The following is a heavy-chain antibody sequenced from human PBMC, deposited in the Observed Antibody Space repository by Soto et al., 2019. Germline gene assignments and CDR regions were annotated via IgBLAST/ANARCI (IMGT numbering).Heavy chain of an antibody. CDR2: MSYAGSYK. J-gene: IGHJ4*02. Sequence: PGGSLRLSCAVSGFTFSYYGMHWVRQSPGKGLEWVAVMSYAGSYKYYADSVKGRFTISRDLSGNTLFLQMNSLRLEDTAVYFCAKEMYPRTVLDSSSPWGDYWGQGTLVTVSS. CDR1: GFTFSYYG. D-gene: IGHD6-6*01. V-gene: IGHV3-30*18. CDR3: AKEMYPRTVLDSSSPWGDY.